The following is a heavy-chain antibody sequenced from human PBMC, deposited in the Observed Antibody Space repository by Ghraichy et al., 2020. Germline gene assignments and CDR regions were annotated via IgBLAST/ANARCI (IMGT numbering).Heavy chain of an antibody. CDR2: FNDRGST. Sequence: ESLNISCVVYGGSLTGYYWTWIRQPPGKGLEWIGEFNDRGSTNYNPSIKSRVTISVDSSRNHLSLKLNSVTAADTAVYYCARVDIVTTNCFDPWGQGTLVTVSS. CDR1: GGSLTGYY. D-gene: IGHD5-12*01. V-gene: IGHV4-34*01. CDR3: ARVDIVTTNCFDP. J-gene: IGHJ5*02.